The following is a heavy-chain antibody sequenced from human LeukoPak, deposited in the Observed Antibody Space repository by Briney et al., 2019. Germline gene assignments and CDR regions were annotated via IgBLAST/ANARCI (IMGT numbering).Heavy chain of an antibody. V-gene: IGHV3-23*01. J-gene: IGHJ3*02. D-gene: IGHD3-22*01. CDR2: ISGCGGST. Sequence: GGSQTLPCEVSRFPFSSHAMSWVRQAPGKGLEWVSAISGCGGSTYYRYTVKGRFTISRDNAKNTLYLQMNSLRAEDTAVYYCAGETITVEGDIWGQGTMVTVSS. CDR3: AGETITVEGDI. CDR1: RFPFSSHA.